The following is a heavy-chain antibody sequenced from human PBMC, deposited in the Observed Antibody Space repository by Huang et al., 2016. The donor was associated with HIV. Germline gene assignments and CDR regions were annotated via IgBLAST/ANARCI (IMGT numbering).Heavy chain of an antibody. CDR1: GFSISTYW. V-gene: IGHV3-7*01. CDR3: TRGPLGWLVHRYFYH. CDR2: IKQDGSEK. D-gene: IGHD6-19*01. J-gene: IGHJ1*01. Sequence: EVQLVESGGDLVQPGGSLRVSCAASGFSISTYWMSWVRQTLGKGLEGVASIKQDGSEKDYVDAVKGRFIISRDNAKNSLYLQMNSLRAEDTAVYYCTRGPLGWLVHRYFYHWGQGTLVTVSS.